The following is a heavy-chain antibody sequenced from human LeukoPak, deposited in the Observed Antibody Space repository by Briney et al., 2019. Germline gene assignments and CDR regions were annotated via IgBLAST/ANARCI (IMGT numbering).Heavy chain of an antibody. J-gene: IGHJ4*02. CDR2: ITTTGDT. V-gene: IGHV3-13*01. CDR1: RFTFSSYD. Sequence: PGGSLRLSCVASRFTFSSYDMHWVRQSTGKGLEWVSSITTTGDTYYPGSVKGRFTISRENARNSLYLQMNSLRAEDTAVYYCAKARGWSTGVGYWGQGTLVTVSS. CDR3: AKARGWSTGVGY. D-gene: IGHD6-19*01.